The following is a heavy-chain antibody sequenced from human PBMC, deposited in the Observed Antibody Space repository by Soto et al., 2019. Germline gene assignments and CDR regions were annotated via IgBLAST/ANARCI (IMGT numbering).Heavy chain of an antibody. CDR2: INHSGST. J-gene: IGHJ6*02. CDR3: ARNFYSDYVWGSYYGMDV. D-gene: IGHD3-16*01. CDR1: GLSISSSSYY. V-gene: IGHV4-39*07. Sequence: PPETPSLTWTFTGLSISSSSYYWSWIRQPPGKLLECLGEINHSGSTNYNPSIESRVPISVDTSKNRCSLKLCSVTAADTAVYYCARNFYSDYVWGSYYGMDVWDQGTTVTVSS.